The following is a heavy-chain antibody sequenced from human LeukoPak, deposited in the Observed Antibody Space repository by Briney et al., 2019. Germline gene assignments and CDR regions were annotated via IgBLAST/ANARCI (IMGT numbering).Heavy chain of an antibody. CDR2: ISGSGGST. V-gene: IGHV3-23*01. Sequence: PGGSLRLSCAASGFTSSSYAMSWVRQAPGKGLEWVSAISGSGGSTYYADSVKGRFTISRDNSKNTLYLQMNSLRAEDTAVYYCAKDSGGWYDYFDYWGQGTLVTVSS. CDR3: AKDSGGWYDYFDY. CDR1: GFTSSSYA. D-gene: IGHD6-19*01. J-gene: IGHJ4*02.